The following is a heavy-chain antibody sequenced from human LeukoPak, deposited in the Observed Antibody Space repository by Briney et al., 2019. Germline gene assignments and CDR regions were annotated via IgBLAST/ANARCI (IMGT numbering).Heavy chain of an antibody. Sequence: GGSLRLSCAASGFTFSSYEMNWVRQAPGKGLEWVSYISISGNTIYYADSVKGRFTISRDNAKNTLYLQMNSLRVDDTAVYYCARDWYYAIDYWGQGTLVTVSS. V-gene: IGHV3-48*03. CDR1: GFTFSSYE. CDR2: ISISGNTI. D-gene: IGHD2-2*01. J-gene: IGHJ4*02. CDR3: ARDWYYAIDY.